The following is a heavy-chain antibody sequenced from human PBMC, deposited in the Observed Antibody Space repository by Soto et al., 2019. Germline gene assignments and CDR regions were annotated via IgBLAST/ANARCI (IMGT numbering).Heavy chain of an antibody. V-gene: IGHV3-7*01. Sequence: EVRVVESGGGLVQPGGSLRLSCAASGFTFINSWMTWVRQAPGKGLEWVANIKEDGGEKYYVDSVKGRFTISRDNAKDSLYLQMNSLRAEDTAVYYCARGFNNNWDVFDLWGQGTLVTVSS. CDR1: GFTFINSW. CDR3: ARGFNNNWDVFDL. D-gene: IGHD1-1*01. J-gene: IGHJ5*02. CDR2: IKEDGGEK.